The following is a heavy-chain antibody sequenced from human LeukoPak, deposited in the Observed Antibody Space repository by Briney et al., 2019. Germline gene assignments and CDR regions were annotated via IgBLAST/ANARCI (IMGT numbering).Heavy chain of an antibody. Sequence: SETLSLTCTVSGGSISGYYWTWIRQPPGRGLEWIGYIYYGGSIKYNPSLKSRVTISVDTSKNQFSLKLTSLTAADTAVYYCARRGGWSGQSFDYWGQGTLVTVSS. CDR3: ARRGGWSGQSFDY. V-gene: IGHV4-59*01. D-gene: IGHD3-3*01. CDR2: IYYGGSI. CDR1: GGSISGYY. J-gene: IGHJ4*02.